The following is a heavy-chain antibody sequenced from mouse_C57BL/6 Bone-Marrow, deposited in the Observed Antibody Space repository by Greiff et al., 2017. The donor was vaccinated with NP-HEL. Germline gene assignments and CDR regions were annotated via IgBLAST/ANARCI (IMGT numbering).Heavy chain of an antibody. J-gene: IGHJ2*01. V-gene: IGHV5-16*01. Sequence: EVMLVESEGGLVQPGSSMKLSCTASGFTFSDYYMAWVRQVPEKGLEWVANINYDGSSTYYLDSLKSRFIISRDNAKNILYLQMSSLKSEDTATYYCARGEGYSFDYWGQGTTLTVSS. CDR1: GFTFSDYY. CDR3: ARGEGYSFDY. CDR2: INYDGSST.